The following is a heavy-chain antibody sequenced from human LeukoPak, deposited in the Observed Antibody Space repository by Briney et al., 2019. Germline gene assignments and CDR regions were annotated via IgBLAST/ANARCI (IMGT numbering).Heavy chain of an antibody. CDR3: ARERYFDWFYDY. D-gene: IGHD3-9*01. Sequence: PSETLSLTCAVYGGSFSGYYWSWIRQPPGKGLEWIGEINHSGSTNYNPSLKSRVTISVDTSKNQFSLKLGSVTAADTAVYYCARERYFDWFYDYWGQGTLVTVSS. V-gene: IGHV4-34*01. J-gene: IGHJ4*02. CDR1: GGSFSGYY. CDR2: INHSGST.